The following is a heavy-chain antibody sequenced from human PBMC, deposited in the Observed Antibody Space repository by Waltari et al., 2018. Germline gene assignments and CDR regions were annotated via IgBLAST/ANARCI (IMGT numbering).Heavy chain of an antibody. CDR3: AKHQTFGWDDYFDL. CDR1: VFHLDDHG. D-gene: IGHD1-1*01. Sequence: EVQLVESGGGVVRPGRSLRLSCAASVFHLDDHGLSWVRQAPGKGLGWVSGINWNSANRGYGDSVKGRFTISRDNAKNSLYLQMKTLRAEDTALYYCAKHQTFGWDDYFDLWGRGTLVTVSA. V-gene: IGHV3-20*04. J-gene: IGHJ2*01. CDR2: INWNSANR.